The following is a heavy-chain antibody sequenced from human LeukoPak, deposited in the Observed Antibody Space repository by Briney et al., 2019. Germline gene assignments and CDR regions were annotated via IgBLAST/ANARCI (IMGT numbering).Heavy chain of an antibody. Sequence: PSETLSLTCTVSDGSISGHSWNWIRHPAAKGLEWIGRVYSNGRTIYNPSLKRRVTISVDTSKNQFPLKIGSVTAADTAVYYCARRGVEDTTTTGENFFNYWGEGTLVTVSS. D-gene: IGHD3-10*01. CDR1: DGSISGHS. J-gene: IGHJ4*02. V-gene: IGHV4-4*07. CDR2: VYSNGRT. CDR3: ARRGVEDTTTTGENFFNY.